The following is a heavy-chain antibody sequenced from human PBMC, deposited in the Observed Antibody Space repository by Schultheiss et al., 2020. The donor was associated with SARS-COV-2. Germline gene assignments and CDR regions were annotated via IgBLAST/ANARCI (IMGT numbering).Heavy chain of an antibody. D-gene: IGHD3-3*01. CDR2: FRPISGAT. CDR3: ARDPCYDFWRGYFVDSGMDV. J-gene: IGHJ6*02. CDR1: GYTFTDYY. V-gene: IGHV1-2*07. Sequence: ASVKVSCKTSGYTFTDYYIHWVRQAPGQGLEWMGWFRPISGATYLARKFEARVTMTGDTSINTAYMEVSGLTSDDTAVYYCARDPCYDFWRGYFVDSGMDVWGQGTTVTVAS.